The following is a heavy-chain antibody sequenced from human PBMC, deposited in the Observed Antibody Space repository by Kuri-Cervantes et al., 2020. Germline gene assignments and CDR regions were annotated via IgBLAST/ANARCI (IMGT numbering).Heavy chain of an antibody. D-gene: IGHD2-15*01. Sequence: ASVKVSCKASGYTFTSYGISWVRQAPGQGLEWMGWISAYNGNTNYAQKLQGRVTMTTDTSTSTAYMELRSLRSDDTAVYYCARDVKDIVVVVAATRVGNYYGTDVWGQGTTVTVSS. J-gene: IGHJ6*02. CDR3: ARDVKDIVVVVAATRVGNYYGTDV. CDR2: ISAYNGNT. CDR1: GYTFTSYG. V-gene: IGHV1-18*01.